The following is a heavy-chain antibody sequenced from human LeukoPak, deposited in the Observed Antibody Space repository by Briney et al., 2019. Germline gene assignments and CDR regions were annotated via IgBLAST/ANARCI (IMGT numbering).Heavy chain of an antibody. D-gene: IGHD3-22*01. V-gene: IGHV1-2*02. CDR1: GYGLKDYF. CDR2: INSKSGDT. J-gene: IGHJ5*02. CDR3: ARPDSSDTSYSIGYLDP. Sequence: ASVKVSCKASGYGLKDYFIHWVRQAPGQGPEWLGWINSKSGDTDYGQQFRGRINMTRDMAISTIYLELHSLRVDDTAIYYCARPDSSDTSYSIGYLDPWGQGSLVTVSS.